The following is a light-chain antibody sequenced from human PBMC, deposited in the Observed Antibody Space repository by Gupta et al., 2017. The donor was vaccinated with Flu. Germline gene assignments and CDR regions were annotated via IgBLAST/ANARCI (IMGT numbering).Light chain of an antibody. V-gene: IGKV1-27*01. CDR2: AAS. J-gene: IGKJ4*01. CDR1: QDIRDS. Sequence: PSSLSASVGDRITITCRASQDIRDSLAWYQHKPGKGPSLLIYAASTLHSGVPSRFRGSGSGTEFTLTISSLQPEDVATYYCQKFNGAPNTFGRGTKVEI. CDR3: QKFNGAPNT.